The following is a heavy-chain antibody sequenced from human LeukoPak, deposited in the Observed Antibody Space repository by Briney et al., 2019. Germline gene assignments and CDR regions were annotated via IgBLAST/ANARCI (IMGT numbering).Heavy chain of an antibody. V-gene: IGHV3-30-3*01. J-gene: IGHJ4*02. CDR1: GFTFRSYA. CDR2: ISYDGSNK. CDR3: ARAPYDRSGYLTY. Sequence: GGSLRLSCAASGFTFRSYAMHWVRQAPGKGLEWVAVISYDGSNKFYADSVKGRFTISRDNSKNTLYLQMNSLRAEDTAVYYCARAPYDRSGYLTYWGQGTLVSVSS. D-gene: IGHD3-22*01.